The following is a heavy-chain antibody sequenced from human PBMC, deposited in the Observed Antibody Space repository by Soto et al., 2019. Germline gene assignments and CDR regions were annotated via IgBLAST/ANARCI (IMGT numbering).Heavy chain of an antibody. CDR1: GGTFSSYA. J-gene: IGHJ6*02. CDR3: AREGGTDLSYYFSGMDV. Sequence: QVQLVQSGAEVKKPGSSVKVSCKASGGTFSSYAISWVRQAPGQGLEWMGGIIPIFGTANYAQKFQGRVTLTADESTSTAYMELSSLGSEDTAVYYCAREGGTDLSYYFSGMDVWGQGTTVTVSS. V-gene: IGHV1-69*12. D-gene: IGHD3-3*01. CDR2: IIPIFGTA.